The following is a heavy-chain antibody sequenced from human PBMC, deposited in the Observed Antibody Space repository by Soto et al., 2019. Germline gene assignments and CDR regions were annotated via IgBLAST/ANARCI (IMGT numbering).Heavy chain of an antibody. J-gene: IGHJ4*02. CDR1: GFSFSSHG. D-gene: IGHD4-17*01. CDR3: ARDLGTVTSSVRLDY. CDR2: IWYDGSNK. Sequence: GGSLRLSCAPSGFSFSSHGMHWVRQAPGKGLEWVAVIWYDGSNKYYADSVKGRFTISRDNSKSMLFLQMNILTAEDTSVYYFARDLGTVTSSVRLDYWGQGTQVTVAS. V-gene: IGHV3-33*01.